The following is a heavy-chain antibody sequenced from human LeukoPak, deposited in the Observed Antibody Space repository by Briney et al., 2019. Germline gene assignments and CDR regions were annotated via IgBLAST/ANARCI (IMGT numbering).Heavy chain of an antibody. J-gene: IGHJ4*02. CDR2: IYTSGST. CDR3: ARVAGGNFDY. V-gene: IGHV4-4*09. Sequence: SETLSLTCTVSGGSISSYYWSWIRQPPGKGLEWIGYIYTSGSTNYNPSLKSRVTISVGTSKNQFSLRLSSVTAADTAVYYCARVAGGNFDYWGQGTLVTVSS. D-gene: IGHD3-16*01. CDR1: GGSISSYY.